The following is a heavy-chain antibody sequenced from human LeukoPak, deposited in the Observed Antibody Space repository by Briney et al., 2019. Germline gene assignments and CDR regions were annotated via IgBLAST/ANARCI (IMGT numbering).Heavy chain of an antibody. V-gene: IGHV4-61*01. CDR1: GGSVGSGSYY. J-gene: IGHJ4*02. CDR3: ARDQVDYYDSSGYYSMGSRFDY. CDR2: IYYSGST. D-gene: IGHD3-22*01. Sequence: TSETLSLTCTVSGGSVGSGSYYWSWIRQPPGKGLEWIGYIYYSGSTNYNPSLKSRVTISVDTSKNQFSLKLSSVTAADTAVYYCARDQVDYYDSSGYYSMGSRFDYWGQGTLVTVSS.